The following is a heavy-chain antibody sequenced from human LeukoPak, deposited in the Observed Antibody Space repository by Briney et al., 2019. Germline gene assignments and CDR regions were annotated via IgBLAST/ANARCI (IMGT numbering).Heavy chain of an antibody. CDR3: ARGYCSGGSCYLDPADAFDI. Sequence: SETLSLTCTVSGGSISSISYYWRWIRQPPGKGLEWIGYIYYSGSTNYNPSLKSRVTISVDTSKNQFSLKLSSVTAADTAVYYCARGYCSGGSCYLDPADAFDIWGQGTMVTVSS. D-gene: IGHD2-15*01. V-gene: IGHV4-61*01. CDR2: IYYSGST. J-gene: IGHJ3*02. CDR1: GGSISSISYY.